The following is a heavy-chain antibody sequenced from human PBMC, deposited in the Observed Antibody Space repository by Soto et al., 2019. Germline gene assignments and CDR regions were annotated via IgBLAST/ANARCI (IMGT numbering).Heavy chain of an antibody. CDR2: INSDGSST. CDR1: GFTFSSYW. V-gene: IGHV3-74*01. D-gene: IGHD6-13*01. Sequence: PGGSLRLSCAASGFTFSSYWIHWVRQAPGKGLVWVSRINSDGSSTSYADSVKGRFTISRDNAKNTLYLQMNSLRAEDTAVYYCARVRSSLVYYYYYMDVWGKGTTVTVSS. J-gene: IGHJ6*03. CDR3: ARVRSSLVYYYYYMDV.